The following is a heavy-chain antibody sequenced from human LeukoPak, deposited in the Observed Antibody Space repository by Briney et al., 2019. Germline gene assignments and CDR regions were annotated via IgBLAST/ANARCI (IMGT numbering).Heavy chain of an antibody. CDR2: TYNTGST. V-gene: IGHV4-61*02. Sequence: SETLSLTCSVSGASMSSVGNFWSWIRQSGEKGLEWIGRTYNTGSTNYNPSFKGRVTISIDTSKNQFSLNLSSVTAADTAVYYCAAGAYSGSYISFDYWGQGALVTVSS. J-gene: IGHJ4*02. CDR3: AAGAYSGSYISFDY. D-gene: IGHD1-26*01. CDR1: GASMSSVGNF.